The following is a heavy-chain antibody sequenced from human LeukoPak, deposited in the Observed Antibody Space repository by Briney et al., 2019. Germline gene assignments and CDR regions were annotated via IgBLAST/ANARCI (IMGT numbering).Heavy chain of an antibody. D-gene: IGHD1-26*01. CDR3: ARLQVGSDWSFDY. CDR2: IKQDGSET. CDR1: GFTFSRSW. V-gene: IGHV3-7*01. J-gene: IGHJ4*02. Sequence: GGSLRLACAASGFTFSRSWMTWVRQAPGRGLEWVANIKQDGSETYYVESVKGRFTISRDNAKRSLHLQMNSLRAEDTAVYYCARLQVGSDWSFDYWGQGALVTVSS.